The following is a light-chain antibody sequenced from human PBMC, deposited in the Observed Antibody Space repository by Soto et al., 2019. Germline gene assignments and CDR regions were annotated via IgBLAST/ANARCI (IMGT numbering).Light chain of an antibody. Sequence: EIVLTQSPGTLSLSPGERATLSCRASQSVSSTYLSWYQHKPGQAPRLLIYGASSRATGIPDRISGSGSATHFILTIIRPEPEDFVLYYSRQYGGAPPYTFGQGTKLEIK. V-gene: IGKV3-20*01. CDR3: RQYGGAPPYT. CDR1: QSVSSTY. CDR2: GAS. J-gene: IGKJ2*01.